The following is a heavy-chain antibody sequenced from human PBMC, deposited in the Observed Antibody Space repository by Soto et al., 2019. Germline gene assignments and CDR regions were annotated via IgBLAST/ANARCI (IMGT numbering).Heavy chain of an antibody. Sequence: QVQLVQSGAEEKKPGAAEKVSCEASGYTFTSYAMHWVRQAPGQRLEWMGWINAGNGNTKYSQKFQGRVTITRDTSASTAYMELSSLRSEDTAVYYCASESYGGEFDYWGQGTLVTVSS. V-gene: IGHV1-3*05. J-gene: IGHJ4*02. D-gene: IGHD4-17*01. CDR2: INAGNGNT. CDR3: ASESYGGEFDY. CDR1: GYTFTSYA.